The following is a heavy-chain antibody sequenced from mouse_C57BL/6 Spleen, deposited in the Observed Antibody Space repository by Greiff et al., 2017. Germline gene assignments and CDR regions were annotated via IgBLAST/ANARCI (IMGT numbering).Heavy chain of an antibody. V-gene: IGHV3-8*01. J-gene: IGHJ1*03. Sequence: EVQLQQSGPGLAKPSPTLSLTCSVTGYSITGDYWNWIRKFPGNKLEYMGYISYSGSTYYNPSLKSRISITRDTAKNQYYLQLNSVTTEDTATYYGARRNYGRSGWYFDVWGTGTTVTVSS. D-gene: IGHD1-1*01. CDR3: ARRNYGRSGWYFDV. CDR2: ISYSGST. CDR1: GYSITGDY.